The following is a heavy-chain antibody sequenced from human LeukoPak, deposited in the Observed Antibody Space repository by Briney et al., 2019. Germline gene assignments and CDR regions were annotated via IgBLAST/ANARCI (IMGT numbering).Heavy chain of an antibody. CDR1: GLTLSNYN. J-gene: IGHJ4*02. D-gene: IGHD2-2*01. Sequence: GGSLRLSCAASGLTLSNYNMNWVRQAPGKGLEWISYISGSSSTTYYADSVKGRFTISRDNAKNSLYLQMNSLRAEDTAVYYCARRDQLLCFDYWGQGTLVTVSS. CDR3: ARRDQLLCFDY. V-gene: IGHV3-48*04. CDR2: ISGSSSTT.